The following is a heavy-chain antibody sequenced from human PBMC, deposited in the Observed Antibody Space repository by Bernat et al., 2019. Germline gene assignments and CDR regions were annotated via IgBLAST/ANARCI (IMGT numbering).Heavy chain of an antibody. CDR3: ARDLKQLVGTYYYYGMDV. Sequence: EVQLVESGGGLVKPGGSLRLSCAASGFTFSSYSMNWVRQAPGKGLEWVSSISSSSSYIYYADSVKGRFTTSRDNAKNSLYLQMNSLRAEDTAVYYCARDLKQLVGTYYYYGMDVWGQGTMVTVSS. J-gene: IGHJ6*02. CDR2: ISSSSSYI. V-gene: IGHV3-21*01. D-gene: IGHD6-6*01. CDR1: GFTFSSYS.